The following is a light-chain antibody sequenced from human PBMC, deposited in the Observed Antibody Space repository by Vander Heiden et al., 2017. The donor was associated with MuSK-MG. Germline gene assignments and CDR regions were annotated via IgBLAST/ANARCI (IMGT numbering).Light chain of an antibody. CDR1: SLRSHY. CDR2: GKN. Sequence: SSELTQAPAVSVALGQTVRITCQGDSLRSHYASCYQQKPAHHPRRGIVGKNNRPSGMPARVSASCSGKNESSHTLGAEAEDDADEYYNCRDRSGNLAFGGGTKLTVL. V-gene: IGLV3-19*01. CDR3: NCRDRSGNLA. J-gene: IGLJ3*02.